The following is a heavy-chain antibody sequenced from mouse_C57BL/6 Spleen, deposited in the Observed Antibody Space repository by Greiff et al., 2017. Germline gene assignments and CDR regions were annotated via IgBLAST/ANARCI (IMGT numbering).Heavy chain of an antibody. CDR3: ARGTTVVATDFDV. Sequence: VQLQQSGPELVKPGASVKLSCKASGYTFTSYDINWVKQRPGQGLEWIGWIYPGDGSTKYNEKFKGKATLTVDTSSSTAYMVLLSLTSEDSAVYFFARGTTVVATDFDVWGTGTTVTVSS. V-gene: IGHV1-85*01. CDR2: IYPGDGST. J-gene: IGHJ1*03. D-gene: IGHD1-1*01. CDR1: GYTFTSYD.